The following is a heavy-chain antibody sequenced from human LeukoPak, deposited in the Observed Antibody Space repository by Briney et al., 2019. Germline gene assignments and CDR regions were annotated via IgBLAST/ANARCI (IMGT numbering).Heavy chain of an antibody. V-gene: IGHV3-30*18. CDR2: ISYDGSNK. Sequence: GRSLRLSCAASGFTFSSYGMHWVRQAPGKGLEWVAVISYDGSNKYYADSVKGRFTISRDNSKNTLYLQMNSLRAEDTAVYYCAKDLLHIVVVTDPFKGSAFDIWGQGTMATVSS. D-gene: IGHD2-21*02. CDR1: GFTFSSYG. J-gene: IGHJ3*02. CDR3: AKDLLHIVVVTDPFKGSAFDI.